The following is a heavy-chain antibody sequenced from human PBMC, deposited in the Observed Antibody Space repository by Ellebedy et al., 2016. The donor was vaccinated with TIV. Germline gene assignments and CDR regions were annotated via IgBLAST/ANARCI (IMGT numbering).Heavy chain of an antibody. D-gene: IGHD1-7*01. CDR1: GYSISSGYY. CDR2: IYHSGST. V-gene: IGHV4-38-2*02. J-gene: IGHJ4*02. Sequence: SETLSLTCTVSGYSISSGYYWGWIRQPPGKGLVWIGSIYHSGSTYYNPSLKSRVTISVDTSKNQFSLKLRSVTAADTAVYYCARDRTGTSFDYWGQGTLVTVSS. CDR3: ARDRTGTSFDY.